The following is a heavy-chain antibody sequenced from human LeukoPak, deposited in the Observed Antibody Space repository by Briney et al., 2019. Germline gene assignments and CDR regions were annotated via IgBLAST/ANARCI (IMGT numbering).Heavy chain of an antibody. CDR1: EDTFNNYW. D-gene: IGHD1-26*01. V-gene: IGHV5-51*01. CDR3: ARDRNGRYAFNI. Sequence: GETLKISCEASEDTFNNYWIACVRQVPGKGLEWVGIIYPGDSDTSYSPSLRGQVTISADKSVSTAYLQWGSLKASDSAMYYCARDRNGRYAFNIWGPGTMVTVSS. CDR2: IYPGDSDT. J-gene: IGHJ3*02.